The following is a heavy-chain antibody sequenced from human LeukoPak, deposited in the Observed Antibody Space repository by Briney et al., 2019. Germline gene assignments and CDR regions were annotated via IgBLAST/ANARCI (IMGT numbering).Heavy chain of an antibody. CDR1: GGSISSYY. D-gene: IGHD2-15*01. CDR3: ARDHNSWPRRIWYMDV. CDR2: IYYSGST. J-gene: IGHJ6*03. V-gene: IGHV4-59*01. Sequence: SETLSLTCTVSGGSISSYYWSWIRQPPGKGLEWIGYIYYSGSTNYNPSLKSRVTISVDTSKNQFSLKLSSVTAADTAVYYCARDHNSWPRRIWYMDVWGKGTTVTVSS.